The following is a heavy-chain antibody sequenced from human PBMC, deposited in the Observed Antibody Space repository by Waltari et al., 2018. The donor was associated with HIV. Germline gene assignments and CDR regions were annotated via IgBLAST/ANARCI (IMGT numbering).Heavy chain of an antibody. Sequence: QLQLQESGPGLVKPSETLSLTCTVYGGSISSSSYYWGWIRQPPGKGLGWIGSIYYSGSTYYNPSLKSRVTISVDTSKNQFSLKLSSVTAADTAVYYCASHNVEMATFDYWGQGTLVTVSS. V-gene: IGHV4-39*01. J-gene: IGHJ4*02. CDR2: IYYSGST. D-gene: IGHD5-12*01. CDR3: ASHNVEMATFDY. CDR1: GGSISSSSYY.